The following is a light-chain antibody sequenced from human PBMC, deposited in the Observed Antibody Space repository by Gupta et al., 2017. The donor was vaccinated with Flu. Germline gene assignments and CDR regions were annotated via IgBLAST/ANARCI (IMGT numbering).Light chain of an antibody. CDR3: RQAKRWSLWT. Sequence: DIVMTQTLLSPSVTLGQPASISCRSSQSLVHSDGNTYLSWLQQRPGRPPRILIYKISNRFSGVPYRFCGSGAGTAFTLIIIRVEADDVVVLYCRQAKRWSLWTFGQGTKVEIK. CDR2: KIS. V-gene: IGKV2-24*01. CDR1: QSLVHSDGNTY. J-gene: IGKJ1*01.